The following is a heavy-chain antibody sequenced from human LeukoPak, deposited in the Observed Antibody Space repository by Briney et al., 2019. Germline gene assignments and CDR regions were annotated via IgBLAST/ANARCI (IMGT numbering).Heavy chain of an antibody. V-gene: IGHV3-48*04. Sequence: GGSLRLSCAASGFTFSSYSMSWVRQAPGKGLEWVSYISSSGSNIYYADSVQGRFIISRDNAKNSLYLQMNSLRAEDTAVYYCAKTPYYYDSSPNWFDPWGQGTLVTVSS. CDR1: GFTFSSYS. J-gene: IGHJ5*02. CDR2: ISSSGSNI. CDR3: AKTPYYYDSSPNWFDP. D-gene: IGHD3-22*01.